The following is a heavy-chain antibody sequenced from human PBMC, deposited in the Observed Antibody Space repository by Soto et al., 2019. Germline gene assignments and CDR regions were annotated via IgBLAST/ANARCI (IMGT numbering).Heavy chain of an antibody. Sequence: ASVKVSCKASGYTFTSYDINWVRQATGQGLEWMGWMNPNSGNTGYAQKFQGRVTMTRNTSISTAYMELSSLRSEDTAVYYCARRVAGIAAVGTSYYYYYYMDVWGKGTTVTVSS. CDR2: MNPNSGNT. CDR3: ARRVAGIAAVGTSYYYYYYMDV. CDR1: GYTFTSYD. D-gene: IGHD6-13*01. J-gene: IGHJ6*03. V-gene: IGHV1-8*01.